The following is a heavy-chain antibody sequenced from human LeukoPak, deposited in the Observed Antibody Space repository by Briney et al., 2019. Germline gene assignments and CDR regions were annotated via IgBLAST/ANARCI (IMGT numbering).Heavy chain of an antibody. J-gene: IGHJ4*02. CDR1: GFTFSSYW. D-gene: IGHD6-13*01. CDR3: ARSIPYGTTWYGRSDY. V-gene: IGHV3-7*03. Sequence: GGSLRLSCAASGFTFSSYWMSWVRQAPGKGLEWVANIKPDGTTKFYVDSVKGRFTISRDNALNSLYLQMNSLRAEDTAIYYCARSIPYGTTWYGRSDYWGQGTLVTVSS. CDR2: IKPDGTTK.